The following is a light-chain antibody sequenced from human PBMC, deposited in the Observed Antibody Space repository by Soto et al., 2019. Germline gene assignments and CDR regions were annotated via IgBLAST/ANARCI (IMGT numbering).Light chain of an antibody. J-gene: IGLJ2*01. CDR3: SSYTSISTLV. V-gene: IGLV2-14*01. CDR2: EVT. Sequence: QSALTQPVSVSGSPGQSITISCTGTSSDVGGYNYVSWYQQHPGKAPKLMIYEVTKRPPGVSNRFSGSKSGNTASLTISGLQAEDESDYYCSSYTSISTLVFGGGTKLT. CDR1: SSDVGGYNY.